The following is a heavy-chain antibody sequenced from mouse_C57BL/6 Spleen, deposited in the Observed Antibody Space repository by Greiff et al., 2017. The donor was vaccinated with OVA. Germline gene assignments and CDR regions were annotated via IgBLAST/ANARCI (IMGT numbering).Heavy chain of an antibody. CDR3: ARRATTVVANYAMDY. CDR2: IYPRSGNT. CDR1: GYTFTSYG. Sequence: QVHVKQSGAELARPGASVKLSCKASGYTFTSYGISWVKQRTGQGLEWIGEIYPRSGNTYYNEKFKGKATLTADKSSSTAYMELRSLTSEDSAVYFCARRATTVVANYAMDYWGQGTSVTVSS. D-gene: IGHD1-1*01. V-gene: IGHV1-81*01. J-gene: IGHJ4*01.